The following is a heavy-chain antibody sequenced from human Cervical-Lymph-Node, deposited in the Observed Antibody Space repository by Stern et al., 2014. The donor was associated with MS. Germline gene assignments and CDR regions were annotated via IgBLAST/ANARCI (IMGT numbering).Heavy chain of an antibody. V-gene: IGHV2-5*02. CDR3: AHRRPGYYFDY. CDR2: IYWDDDK. J-gene: IGHJ4*02. CDR1: GFSLSTSGVG. Sequence: QITLKASGPTLVKPTQTLTLTCTLSGFSLSTSGVGVGWIRQPPGKALEWLALIYWDDDKRYSPSLESRPTITKDTSKNQVVLTMTDMDPVDTATYYCAHRRPGYYFDYWGQGTLVTVSS.